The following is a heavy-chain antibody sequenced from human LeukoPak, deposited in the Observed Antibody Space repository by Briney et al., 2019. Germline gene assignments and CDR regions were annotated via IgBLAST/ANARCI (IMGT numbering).Heavy chain of an antibody. CDR1: GGTFSSYA. V-gene: IGHV1-69*05. Sequence: GSSVKVSCKASGGTFSSYAISWVRQAPGQGLEWMGGIIPIFGTANYAQKFQGRVTITTDESTSTAYMELSSLRSEDTAVYYCARDVSEFGGSYGGYHYWGQGTLVTVSS. J-gene: IGHJ4*02. CDR2: IIPIFGTA. D-gene: IGHD1-26*01. CDR3: ARDVSEFGGSYGGYHY.